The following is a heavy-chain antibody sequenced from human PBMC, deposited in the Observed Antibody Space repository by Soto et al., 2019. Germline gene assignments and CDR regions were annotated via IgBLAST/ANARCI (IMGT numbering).Heavy chain of an antibody. V-gene: IGHV4-39*01. Sequence: SETLSLTCTVSGGSISSSSYYWGWIRQPPGKGLEWIGSIYYSGSTYYNPSLKSRVTISVDTSKNQFSLKLSSVTAADTAVYYCARLDDTAMVQHNWFHPWGQGTLVTGSS. CDR1: GGSISSSSYY. CDR3: ARLDDTAMVQHNWFHP. J-gene: IGHJ5*02. CDR2: IYYSGST. D-gene: IGHD5-18*01.